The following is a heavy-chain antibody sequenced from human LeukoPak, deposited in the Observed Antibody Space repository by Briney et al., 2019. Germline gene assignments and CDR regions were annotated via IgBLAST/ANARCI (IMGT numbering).Heavy chain of an antibody. CDR3: ARGSREWSAFVFDI. CDR2: IYHSGST. V-gene: IGHV4-30-2*01. J-gene: IGHJ3*02. CDR1: GGSISSGGYS. Sequence: SETLSLTCAVSGGSISSGGYSWSWIRQPPGKGLEWIGYIYHSGSTYYNPSLKSRVTISVDRSKNQFSLKLSSVTAADTAVYYCARGSREWSAFVFDIRGQGTMVTVSS. D-gene: IGHD3-3*01.